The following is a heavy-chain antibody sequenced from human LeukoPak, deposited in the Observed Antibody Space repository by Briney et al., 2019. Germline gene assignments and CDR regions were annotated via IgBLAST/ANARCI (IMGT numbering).Heavy chain of an antibody. D-gene: IGHD4-17*01. V-gene: IGHV3-21*01. Sequence: GGSLRLSCAASGFTFSSYSMNWVRQAPGKGLEWVSSISSSSSYIYYADSVKGRFTISRDNAKNSLYLQMNSLRAEDTAVYYCAREKPSLTVPDYWGQGTLVTVSS. CDR1: GFTFSSYS. CDR2: ISSSSSYI. J-gene: IGHJ4*02. CDR3: AREKPSLTVPDY.